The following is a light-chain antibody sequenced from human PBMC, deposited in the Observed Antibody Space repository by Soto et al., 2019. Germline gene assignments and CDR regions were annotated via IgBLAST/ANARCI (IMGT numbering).Light chain of an antibody. CDR1: QTININ. Sequence: EVVLTQSPATLPVSPGERATLSCRASQTININVAWYQQKPGQAPRLLIFDTSTRVAGVPDRFSGGGSGTEFTLTINSLQSEDFATYYCQQYNSYPLTFGGGTKVEIK. CDR2: DTS. J-gene: IGKJ4*01. V-gene: IGKV3-15*01. CDR3: QQYNSYPLT.